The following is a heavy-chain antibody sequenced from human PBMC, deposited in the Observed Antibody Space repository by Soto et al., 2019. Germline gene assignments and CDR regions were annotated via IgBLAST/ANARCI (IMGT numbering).Heavy chain of an antibody. CDR3: ARYVWSGSPRFDP. CDR1: GGSISSGGYY. CDR2: IYYSGRT. J-gene: IGHJ5*02. Sequence: QVQLQESGPGLVKPSQTLSLTCTVSGGSISSGGYYWSWIRQHPGKGLEWIGYIYYSGRTYYNPSLKSRVTISVATAKNQFSLKLRSVTAADTAVYYCARYVWSGSPRFDPCGQGTLVTVSS. D-gene: IGHD3-3*01. V-gene: IGHV4-31*03.